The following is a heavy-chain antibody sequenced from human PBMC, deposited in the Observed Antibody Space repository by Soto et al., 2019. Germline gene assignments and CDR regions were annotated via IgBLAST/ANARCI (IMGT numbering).Heavy chain of an antibody. CDR1: GFTFSDSW. D-gene: IGHD4-4*01. V-gene: IGHV3-7*01. J-gene: IGHJ5*02. CDR3: VRGGSNYAS. CDR2: IRPDESEK. Sequence: EVQLVESGGGLVQPGGSLRLSCPAPGFTFSDSWIPWVRQPPGKGLEWGARIRPDESEKKYADSVKGRFSISRDNAKNSMYLQMDSLRGEDTAVYYCVRGGSNYASWGQGTLVTVSS.